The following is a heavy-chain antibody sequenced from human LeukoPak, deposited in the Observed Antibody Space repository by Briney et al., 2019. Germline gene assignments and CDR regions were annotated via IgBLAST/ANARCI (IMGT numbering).Heavy chain of an antibody. CDR2: ISYGGSNK. CDR1: GFTFSSYA. Sequence: PWGSLRLSCAASGFTFSSYAMHWVRQAPGKGLEWVAVISYGGSNKYYADSVKGRFTISRDNSKNTLYLQMNSLRAEDTAVYYCARDKDDFWSGIDYWGQGTLVTVSS. V-gene: IGHV3-30*01. D-gene: IGHD3-3*01. CDR3: ARDKDDFWSGIDY. J-gene: IGHJ4*02.